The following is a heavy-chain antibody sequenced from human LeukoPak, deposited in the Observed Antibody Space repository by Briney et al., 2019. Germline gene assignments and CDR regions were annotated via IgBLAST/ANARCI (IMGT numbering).Heavy chain of an antibody. D-gene: IGHD5-24*01. J-gene: IGHJ4*02. CDR2: IYYSGST. V-gene: IGHV4-59*08. Sequence: PSETLSLTCTVSGGSISSYYWSWIRQPPGKGLEWIGYIYYSGSTNYNPSLKSRVTISVDTSKNQFSLKLSSVTAADTAVYYCARQVYNRDYWGQGTLVTVSS. CDR1: GGSISSYY. CDR3: ARQVYNRDY.